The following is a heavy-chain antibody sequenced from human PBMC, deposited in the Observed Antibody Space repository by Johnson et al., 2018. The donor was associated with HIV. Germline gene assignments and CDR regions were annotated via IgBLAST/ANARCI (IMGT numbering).Heavy chain of an antibody. V-gene: IGHV3-30*02. J-gene: IGHJ3*02. D-gene: IGHD3-10*01. CDR1: GFTFSSYG. CDR2: IRYDGSNK. CDR3: AKVPSAVWFGEVI. Sequence: QVQLVDSGGGVVQPGGSLRLSCAASGFTFSSYGMHWVRQAPGKGLEWVAFIRYDGSNKYYGDSVKGQFPISRYNSKNTLYLQMMGLRTEDTAVYFCAKVPSAVWFGEVIWGQGTMVTVSS.